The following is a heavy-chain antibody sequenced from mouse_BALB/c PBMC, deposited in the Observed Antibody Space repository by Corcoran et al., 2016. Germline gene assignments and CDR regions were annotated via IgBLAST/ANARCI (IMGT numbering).Heavy chain of an antibody. J-gene: IGHJ3*01. CDR1: GYTFTNYG. V-gene: IGHV9-1*02. D-gene: IGHD1-1*01. CDR3: ARDYGSSQAWFAY. Sequence: QIQLVQSGPELKKPGETVKISCKASGYTFTNYGMNWVKQAPGKGVKWMGWINTYTGEPTYADDFKGRFAFSLETSASTAYLQINNLKNEDMATYFCARDYGSSQAWFAYWGQGTLVTVSA. CDR2: INTYTGEP.